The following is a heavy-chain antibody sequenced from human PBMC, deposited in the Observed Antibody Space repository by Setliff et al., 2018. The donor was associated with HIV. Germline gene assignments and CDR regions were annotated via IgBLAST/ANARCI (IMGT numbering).Heavy chain of an antibody. J-gene: IGHJ6*03. V-gene: IGHV3-49*04. D-gene: IGHD3-9*01. Sequence: PGGSLRLSCTTDGFTFGDYALSWVRQAPGKGLEWVGFIRSIAYGGTTEYAASVKGRFIISRDDSKSISYLQMDSLRTEDTAVYYCARDLYFYYYMDVWGKGTTVTVSS. CDR2: IRSIAYGGTT. CDR3: ARDLYFYYYMDV. CDR1: GFTFGDYA.